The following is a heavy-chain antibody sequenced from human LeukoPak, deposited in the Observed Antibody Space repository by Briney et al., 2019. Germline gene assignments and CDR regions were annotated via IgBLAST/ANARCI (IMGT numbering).Heavy chain of an antibody. CDR2: IIPIFGTA. Sequence: ASVKVSCKASGGTFSSYAISWVRQAPGQGLEWMGGIIPIFGTANYAQKFQGRVTITADESTSTAYMELSSLRPEDTAVYYCARTRQPADPYYYGMDVWGQGTTVTVSS. V-gene: IGHV1-69*13. CDR3: ARTRQPADPYYYGMDV. CDR1: GGTFSSYA. D-gene: IGHD6-13*01. J-gene: IGHJ6*02.